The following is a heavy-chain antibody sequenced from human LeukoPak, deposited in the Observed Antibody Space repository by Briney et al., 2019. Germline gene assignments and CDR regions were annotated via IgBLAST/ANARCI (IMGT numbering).Heavy chain of an antibody. CDR1: EFSFSSYG. J-gene: IGHJ4*02. V-gene: IGHV3-30*18. CDR3: AKGGGSGGLVKYYFDY. CDR2: VSFDGSNK. Sequence: GGSLRLSCAASEFSFSSYGMHWVRQAPGKGLEWVAAVSFDGSNKFYADSVKGRFTISRDNSKSTLYLQMNSLRPEDTAVYYCAKGGGSGGLVKYYFDYWGQGTLVTVPS. D-gene: IGHD3-10*01.